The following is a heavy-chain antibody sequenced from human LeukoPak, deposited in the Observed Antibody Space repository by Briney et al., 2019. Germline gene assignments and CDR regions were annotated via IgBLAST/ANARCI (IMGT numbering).Heavy chain of an antibody. Sequence: PGGSLRLSCAASGFTLSTYWMHWVRQAPGKGLVWVSRINSEGSSTTYADSVKGRFTISRDNAKNILYLQMNSLRAEDTAVYYCARDGGELGSSSSEGYYYYYMDVWGKGTTVTVSS. CDR3: ARDGGELGSSSSEGYYYYYMDV. V-gene: IGHV3-74*01. J-gene: IGHJ6*03. CDR1: GFTLSTYW. CDR2: INSEGSST. D-gene: IGHD6-6*01.